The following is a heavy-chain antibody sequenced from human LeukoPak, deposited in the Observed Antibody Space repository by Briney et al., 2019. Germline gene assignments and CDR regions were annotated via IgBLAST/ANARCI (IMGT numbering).Heavy chain of an antibody. CDR1: AGSVSSNY. CDR3: SRAGLCNGWYRTFDE. Sequence: SDTLSLTCSVSAGSVSSNYWTWIRQPPRKGLEWVGDIYFSASTSYYPSLMSRVAISLGTSKTQLSLRLSSVTAAETAVYYCSRAGLCNGWYRTFDEWGQGTLVTVSS. J-gene: IGHJ4*02. D-gene: IGHD6-19*01. V-gene: IGHV4-59*02. CDR2: IYFSAST.